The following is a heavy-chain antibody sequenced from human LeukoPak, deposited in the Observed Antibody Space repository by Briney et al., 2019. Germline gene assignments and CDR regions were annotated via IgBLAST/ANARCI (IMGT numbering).Heavy chain of an antibody. CDR3: ARHGPTYFDDSSGVFDI. CDR1: GYSFTSYW. D-gene: IGHD3-22*01. J-gene: IGHJ3*02. CDR2: IDPSDSYI. Sequence: GESLKISFKGSGYSFTSYWISWVRQMPGKGLEWMGSIDPSDSYIKYSPSFQGHVTISADRSVNTSYLQWSSLKASDTAMYYCARHGPTYFDDSSGVFDIWGQRTMVTVSS. V-gene: IGHV5-10-1*01.